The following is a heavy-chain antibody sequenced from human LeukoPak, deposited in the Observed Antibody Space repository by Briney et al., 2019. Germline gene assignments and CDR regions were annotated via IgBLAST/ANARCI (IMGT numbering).Heavy chain of an antibody. Sequence: GGSLRLSCAASGFTFSSYSMNWVRQAPGKGLEWVSSISSSSSYIYYADSVKGRFTISRDNAKNSLYLQMNSLRAEDTAVYYCARDYCSGGSCYYDYWGQGTLVTVSS. CDR2: ISSSSSYI. J-gene: IGHJ4*02. CDR1: GFTFSSYS. V-gene: IGHV3-21*01. CDR3: ARDYCSGGSCYYDY. D-gene: IGHD2-15*01.